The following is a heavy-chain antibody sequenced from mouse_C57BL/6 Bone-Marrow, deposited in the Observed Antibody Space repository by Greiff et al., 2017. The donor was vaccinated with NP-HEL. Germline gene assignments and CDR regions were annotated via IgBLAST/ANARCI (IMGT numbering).Heavy chain of an antibody. D-gene: IGHD1-1*01. V-gene: IGHV1-53*01. CDR2: INPSNGGT. Sequence: QVQLQQSGTELVKPGASVKLSCKASGYTFTSYWMHWVKQRPGQGLEWIGNINPSNGGTNYNEKFKSKATLTVDKSSSTAYMQLSSLTSEDSAVYYCAKDDYGSSPLAYWGQGTLVTVSA. CDR3: AKDDYGSSPLAY. CDR1: GYTFTSYW. J-gene: IGHJ3*01.